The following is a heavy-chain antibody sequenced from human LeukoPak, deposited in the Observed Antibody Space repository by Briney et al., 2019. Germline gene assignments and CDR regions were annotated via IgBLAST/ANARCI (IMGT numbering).Heavy chain of an antibody. V-gene: IGHV4-31*03. J-gene: IGHJ5*02. Sequence: SETLSLTCTVSGGSISSGGYYWSWIRQHPGKGLEGIGYIYYSGRTYYNPSLKSRVTISVDTSKNQFSLKLSSVTAADTAVYYCASFRSGYGDYGNWFDPWGQGTLVTVSS. CDR3: ASFRSGYGDYGNWFDP. CDR2: IYYSGRT. CDR1: GGSISSGGYY. D-gene: IGHD4-17*01.